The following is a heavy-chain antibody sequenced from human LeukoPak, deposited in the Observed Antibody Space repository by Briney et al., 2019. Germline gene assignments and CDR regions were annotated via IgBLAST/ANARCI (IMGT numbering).Heavy chain of an antibody. J-gene: IGHJ4*02. CDR1: GFTFSSYE. D-gene: IGHD3-10*01. CDR2: ISSSGSTI. Sequence: SGGSLRLSCAASGFTFSSYEMNWVRQAPGKGLEGVSYISSSGSTIYYADSVKGRFTISRDNAKNSLYLQMNSLRAEDTAVYYCARDGYYYGSGSYYDYFDYWGQGTLVTVSS. V-gene: IGHV3-48*03. CDR3: ARDGYYYGSGSYYDYFDY.